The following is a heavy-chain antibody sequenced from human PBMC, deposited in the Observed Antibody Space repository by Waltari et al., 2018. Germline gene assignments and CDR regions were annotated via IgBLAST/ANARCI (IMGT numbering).Heavy chain of an antibody. CDR2: IHYSGST. V-gene: IGHV4-39*07. CDR1: GGSISSSVYY. CDR3: ARESGRDYYLDY. Sequence: QLQLQESGPGLVKPSETLSLTCTVSGGSISSSVYYWGWIRQSPGQGLEWNGIIHYSGSTHYNPSLRSRVTISVDTSKNHFSLELSSVTAADTAVYYCARESGRDYYLDYWGQGTLVTVSS. J-gene: IGHJ4*02. D-gene: IGHD3-10*01.